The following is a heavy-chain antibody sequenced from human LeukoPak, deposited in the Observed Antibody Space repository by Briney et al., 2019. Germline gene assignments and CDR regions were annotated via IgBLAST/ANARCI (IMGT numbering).Heavy chain of an antibody. CDR1: GFTFSSYW. V-gene: IGHV3-7*03. J-gene: IGHJ4*02. Sequence: PGGSLRLSCAASGFTFSSYWMTWVRQAPGKGLEWVANIKQDGSEKYYVDSVKGRLTISRDNAKNSLYLQMSTLRAEDTAVYYCARVVYDSRGYYSGVFDYWGQGTLVTVSS. CDR3: ARVVYDSRGYYSGVFDY. D-gene: IGHD3-22*01. CDR2: IKQDGSEK.